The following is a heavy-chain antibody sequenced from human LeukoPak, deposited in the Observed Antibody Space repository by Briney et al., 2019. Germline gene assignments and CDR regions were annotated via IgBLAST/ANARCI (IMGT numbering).Heavy chain of an antibody. CDR3: ARXXGGSXXTAYY. CDR1: GYTFTGYY. D-gene: IGHD3-16*01. J-gene: IGHJ4*02. Sequence: GASVKVSCKASGYTFTGYYMHWVRQAPGQGLEWMGWINPNSGGTNYAQKFQGRVTMTRDTSISTAYMELSRLRSDDTAVYYCARXXGGSXXTAYYWGQGTLVTVS. V-gene: IGHV1-2*02. CDR2: INPNSGGT.